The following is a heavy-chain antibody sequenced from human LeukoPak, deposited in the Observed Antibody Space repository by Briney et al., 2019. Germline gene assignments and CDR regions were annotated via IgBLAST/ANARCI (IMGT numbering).Heavy chain of an antibody. CDR2: IIPIFGTA. Sequence: ASVKVSCKASGGTFSSYAISWVRQAPGQGLEWMGGIIPIFGTANYAQKFQGRVTITADESTSTAYMELSGLRSEDTAVYYCARDGDGYNRNDAFDIWGQGTMVTVSS. J-gene: IGHJ3*02. V-gene: IGHV1-69*13. D-gene: IGHD5-24*01. CDR3: ARDGDGYNRNDAFDI. CDR1: GGTFSSYA.